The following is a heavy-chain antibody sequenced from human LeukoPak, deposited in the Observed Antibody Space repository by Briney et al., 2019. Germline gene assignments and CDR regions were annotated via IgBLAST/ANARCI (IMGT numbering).Heavy chain of an antibody. Sequence: PSETLSLTCTVSGGSISSYYWSWIRQPPGKGLEWIGYIYYSGSTNYNPSLKSRVTISVDTSKNQFSLKLSSVTAADTAVYYCARHAAYSGSSGWFDPWGQGTLVTVSS. CDR3: ARHAAYSGSSGWFDP. D-gene: IGHD1-26*01. J-gene: IGHJ5*02. CDR2: IYYSGST. CDR1: GGSISSYY. V-gene: IGHV4-59*08.